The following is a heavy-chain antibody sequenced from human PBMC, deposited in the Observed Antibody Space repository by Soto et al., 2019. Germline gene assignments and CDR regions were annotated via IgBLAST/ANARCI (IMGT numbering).Heavy chain of an antibody. CDR2: IWYDGSNK. V-gene: IGHV3-33*01. J-gene: IGHJ6*02. Sequence: VQLVESGGGVVQPGRSLRLSCAASGFTFSSYGMHWVRQAPGKGLEWVAVIWYDGSNKYYADSVKGRFTISRDNSKNTLYLQMNSLRAEDTAVYYCARDRDCSSTSCFLYYYYYGMDVWGQGTTVTVSS. CDR3: ARDRDCSSTSCFLYYYYYGMDV. D-gene: IGHD2-2*01. CDR1: GFTFSSYG.